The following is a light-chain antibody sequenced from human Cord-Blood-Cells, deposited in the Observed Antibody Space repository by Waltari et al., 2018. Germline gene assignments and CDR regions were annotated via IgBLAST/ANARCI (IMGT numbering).Light chain of an antibody. Sequence: QSALTQPPSASGSPGQSVTISCTGTSSDVCGYNYVSWYQQHPGKAPKLTIYEVSKRPSGVPDRFSGSKCGNTASLTVSGLQAEDEADYYCSSYAGSNNLVFGGGTKLTVL. CDR1: SSDVCGYNY. V-gene: IGLV2-8*01. CDR2: EVS. J-gene: IGLJ2*01. CDR3: SSYAGSNNLV.